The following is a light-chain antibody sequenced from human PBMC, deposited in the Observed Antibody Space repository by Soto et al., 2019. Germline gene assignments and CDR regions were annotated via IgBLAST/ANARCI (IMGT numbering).Light chain of an antibody. J-gene: IGKJ4*01. V-gene: IGKV1-5*03. Sequence: DIQMTQSPSTLSASVGDRVTITCRASQSISSWLAWYQQKPGKAPKLLIYKASSLESGDTSRFSGSGSGTEFTFTISSLQPDDFASYFCQQYNSYPLTFGGGTKVEIK. CDR2: KAS. CDR1: QSISSW. CDR3: QQYNSYPLT.